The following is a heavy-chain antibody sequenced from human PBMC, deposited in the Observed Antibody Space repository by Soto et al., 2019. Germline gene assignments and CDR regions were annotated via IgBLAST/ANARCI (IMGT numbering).Heavy chain of an antibody. J-gene: IGHJ6*02. CDR2: ISYDGSNK. V-gene: IGHV3-30-3*01. Sequence: GGSLRLSCAASGFTFSSYAMHWVRQAPGKGLEWVAVISYDGSNKYYADSVKGRFTISRDNSKNTLYLQMNSLRAEDTAVYYCAREVVVVVAATPSACGMDVWGQGTTVTVSS. CDR1: GFTFSSYA. CDR3: AREVVVVVAATPSACGMDV. D-gene: IGHD2-15*01.